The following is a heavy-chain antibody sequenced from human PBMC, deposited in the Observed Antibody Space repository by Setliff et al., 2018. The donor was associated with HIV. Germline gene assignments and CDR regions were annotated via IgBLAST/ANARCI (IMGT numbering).Heavy chain of an antibody. CDR3: ARAREGWKPFAFDY. D-gene: IGHD1-1*01. J-gene: IGHJ4*02. Sequence: SETLSLTCTVSSGIISSDSFFWSWIRQPAGKGLEWIGHISATGSTNYNPSLKSRVTMSLDTSKNQFSLNLNSVTAADAAVYFCARAREGWKPFAFDYWGQGTLVTSPQ. CDR1: SGIISSDSFF. CDR2: ISATGST. V-gene: IGHV4-61*09.